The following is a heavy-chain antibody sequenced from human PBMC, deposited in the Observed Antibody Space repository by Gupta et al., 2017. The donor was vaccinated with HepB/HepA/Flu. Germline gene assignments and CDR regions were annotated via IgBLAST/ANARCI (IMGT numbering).Heavy chain of an antibody. D-gene: IGHD3-22*01. Sequence: PASGFTFSSYAMHWVRQAPGKGLEWVAVISYDGSNKYYADSVKGRFTISRDNSKNTLYLQMNSLRAEDTAVYYCARDADNYYDSSGYYDSFDYWGQGTLVTVSS. V-gene: IGHV3-30-3*01. CDR1: GFTFSSYA. J-gene: IGHJ4*02. CDR2: ISYDGSNK. CDR3: ARDADNYYDSSGYYDSFDY.